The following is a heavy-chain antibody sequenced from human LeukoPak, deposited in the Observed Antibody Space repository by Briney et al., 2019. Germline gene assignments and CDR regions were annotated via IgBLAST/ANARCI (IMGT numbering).Heavy chain of an antibody. CDR3: ARGIYSVSSSIAARPYFNYYYMDV. CDR1: GGSISSYY. CDR2: IYHSGST. Sequence: SETLSLTCTVSGGSISSYYWSWIRQPPGKGLEWIWYIYHSGSTYYNPSLKSRVTISVDRSKNQFSLKLSSVTAADTAVYYCARGIYSVSSSIAARPYFNYYYMDVWGKGTTVTVSS. V-gene: IGHV4-59*12. D-gene: IGHD6-6*01. J-gene: IGHJ6*03.